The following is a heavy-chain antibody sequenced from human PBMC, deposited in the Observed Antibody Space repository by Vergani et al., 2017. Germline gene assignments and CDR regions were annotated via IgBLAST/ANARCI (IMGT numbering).Heavy chain of an antibody. Sequence: VQLVESGGGVVQPGRSLRLSCAASGFTFSSYAMHWLRQAPGKGLEWVAAIKGDGSAKQYVESVKGRFTISRDNAKSSLYLQMNSLRVADTAVYYCARGHPVGSYWGQGTLVTVSS. CDR3: ARGHPVGSY. J-gene: IGHJ4*02. CDR2: IKGDGSAK. V-gene: IGHV3-7*01. D-gene: IGHD1-26*01. CDR1: GFTFSSYA.